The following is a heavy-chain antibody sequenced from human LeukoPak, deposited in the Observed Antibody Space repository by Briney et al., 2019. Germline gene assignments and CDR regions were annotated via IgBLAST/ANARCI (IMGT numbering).Heavy chain of an antibody. J-gene: IGHJ4*02. D-gene: IGHD3-3*01. CDR2: INPNSGDT. CDR1: GYTFTGYY. CDR3: ASGTMVRFPPEGYFDY. V-gene: IGHV1-2*02. Sequence: GASVKVSCKAPGYTFTGYYMHWVRQAPGQGLEWMGWINPNSGDTSYAQKFQGRVTMTRDTSISTAYMELSRLRSDDTAVYYCASGTMVRFPPEGYFDYWGQGTLVTVSS.